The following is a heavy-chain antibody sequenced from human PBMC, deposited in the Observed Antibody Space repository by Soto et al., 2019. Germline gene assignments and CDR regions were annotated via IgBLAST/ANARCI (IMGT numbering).Heavy chain of an antibody. CDR3: AREGNNYDILTGRVYYYCMDV. J-gene: IGHJ6*02. V-gene: IGHV4-30-4*01. D-gene: IGHD3-9*01. CDR1: GGSISSGDYY. Sequence: SETLSLTCTVYGGSISSGDYYWSWIRQPPGKGLEWIGYIYYSGSTYYNPSLKSRVTISVDTSKNQFSLELSSVTAADTAVYYCAREGNNYDILTGRVYYYCMDVWGPGTTVTVFS. CDR2: IYYSGST.